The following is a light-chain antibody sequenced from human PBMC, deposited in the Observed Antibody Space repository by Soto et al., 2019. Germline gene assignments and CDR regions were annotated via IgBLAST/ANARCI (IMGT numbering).Light chain of an antibody. CDR3: QQYNNWPPWT. V-gene: IGKV3-15*01. J-gene: IGKJ1*01. Sequence: ELVMTQAAATLSVYPGERATLSCRASQSVSSNLAWYQQKPGQAPRLLIYGASTRATGIPARFSGSGSGTEFTLTISSLQSEDFAVYYCQQYNNWPPWTFGQGTKV. CDR1: QSVSSN. CDR2: GAS.